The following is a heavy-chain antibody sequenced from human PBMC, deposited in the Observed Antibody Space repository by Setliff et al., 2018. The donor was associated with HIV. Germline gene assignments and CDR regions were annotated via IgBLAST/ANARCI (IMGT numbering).Heavy chain of an antibody. CDR1: GYSISSGYY. CDR3: ARGRVYSGSNYDGAHDAFDI. D-gene: IGHD1-26*01. Sequence: SETLSLTCAVSGYSISSGYYWGWIRQPPGKGLEWIGSIFHSGSTYYNPSLQSRVTISLHTSKNQFSLKMSSVTAADTAVYYCARGRVYSGSNYDGAHDAFDIWGQGTMVTVSS. V-gene: IGHV4-38-2*01. CDR2: IFHSGST. J-gene: IGHJ3*02.